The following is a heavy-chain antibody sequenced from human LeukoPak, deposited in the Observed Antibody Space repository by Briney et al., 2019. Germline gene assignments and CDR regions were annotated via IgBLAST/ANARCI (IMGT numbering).Heavy chain of an antibody. CDR1: AYTFTGYY. J-gene: IGHJ4*02. Sequence: ASVKVSCKASAYTFTGYYMHWVRQAPGQGLEWMGWINPDSGGTNYAQKFQGRVAMTRDTSISTAYMEVSRLRSDDTAVYYCAREGSGWYGNFDYWGQGTLVTVSS. CDR3: AREGSGWYGNFDY. CDR2: INPDSGGT. D-gene: IGHD6-19*01. V-gene: IGHV1-2*02.